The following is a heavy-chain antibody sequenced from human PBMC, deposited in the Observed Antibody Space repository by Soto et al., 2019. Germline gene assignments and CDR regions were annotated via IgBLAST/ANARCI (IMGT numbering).Heavy chain of an antibody. V-gene: IGHV4-4*02. J-gene: IGHJ4*02. D-gene: IGHD6-25*01. Sequence: QVQLQESGPGLVRPSGTVSLTCAVSGPSISSDNWWSWVRQPPGKGLEWIGEIHHSGSTNYNPALKSRLTTSVVPCKDLFSLTPNSVTAADTAFYNSARDMGSDPGDWGQGTLVSVSS. CDR2: IHHSGST. CDR1: GPSISSDNW. CDR3: ARDMGSDPGD.